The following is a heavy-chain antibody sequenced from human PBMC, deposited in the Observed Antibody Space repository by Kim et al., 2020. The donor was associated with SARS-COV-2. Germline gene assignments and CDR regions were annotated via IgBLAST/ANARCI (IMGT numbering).Heavy chain of an antibody. D-gene: IGHD3-9*01. CDR1: GYTLTDYG. CDR2: IGGSGVST. J-gene: IGHJ4*02. CDR3: AKDRPQSRNFDGRGGFDY. V-gene: IGHV3-23*01. Sequence: GGSLRLSCAASGYTLTDYGMSWVRQAAGKGLEWVSGIGGSGVSTYHADSVKGRFIISRDNSKSTLNLQMNSLRVEDTAVYYCAKDRPQSRNFDGRGGFDYWVQGILVTVSS.